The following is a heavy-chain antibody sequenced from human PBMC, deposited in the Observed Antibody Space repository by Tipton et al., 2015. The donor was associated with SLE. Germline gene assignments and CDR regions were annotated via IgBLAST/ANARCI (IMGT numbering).Heavy chain of an antibody. CDR2: VSYGGSNK. D-gene: IGHD7-27*01. CDR1: GFTFGNHW. V-gene: IGHV3-30*03. J-gene: IGHJ4*02. Sequence: SLRLSCAASGFTFGNHWMSWVRQAPGKGLEWVAVVSYGGSNKYYADSVKGRFTISRDSSKNTLSLQMSSLRAEDTAVYYCAREGNWAGEVDYWGQGTLVTVSS. CDR3: AREGNWAGEVDY.